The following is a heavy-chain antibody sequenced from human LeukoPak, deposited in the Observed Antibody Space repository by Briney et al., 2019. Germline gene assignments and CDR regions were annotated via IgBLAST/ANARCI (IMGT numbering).Heavy chain of an antibody. J-gene: IGHJ4*02. CDR1: TFTFSHYV. V-gene: IGHV3-30*18. Sequence: GGSLSLSSTASTFTFSHYVLQWVRPAPGPGLEGVAVIYSDGSIKVNVDSVKGRFTLSRDNSINTVDLQMNSLRAEDTAVYYCVKEYHSRGFGAYFDYWGQGTLVTVSS. CDR3: VKEYHSRGFGAYFDY. CDR2: IYSDGSIK. D-gene: IGHD3-3*01.